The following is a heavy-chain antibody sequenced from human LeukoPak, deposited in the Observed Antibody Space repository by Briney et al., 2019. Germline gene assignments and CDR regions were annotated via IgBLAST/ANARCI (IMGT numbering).Heavy chain of an antibody. J-gene: IGHJ4*02. CDR1: GGSINSYY. V-gene: IGHV4-59*01. Sequence: PSETLSLTCTVSGGSINSYYWSWIRQPPGKGLEWIGHMYYSGGTNYNPSLKSRVTISVATSKNQFSLKLSSVTAADTAVYYCTRRCKDAYTLYCFDYCWQGTLVIVSS. CDR3: TRRCKDAYTLYCFDY. D-gene: IGHD5-24*01. CDR2: MYYSGGT.